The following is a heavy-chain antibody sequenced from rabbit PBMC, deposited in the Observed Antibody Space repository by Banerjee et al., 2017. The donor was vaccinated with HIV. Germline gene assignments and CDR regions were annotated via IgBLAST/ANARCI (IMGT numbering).Heavy chain of an antibody. CDR3: ARSSGRDENL. Sequence: QEQLEESGGDLVKPEGSLTLTCTASGFSLSSSYWICWVRQAPGKGLEWIGCFYTGGSTTYATWAKGRFTISKTSSTTVTLQMTSLTAADTATYFCARSSGRDENLWGPGTLVTVS. CDR1: GFSLSSSYW. J-gene: IGHJ4*01. D-gene: IGHD4-1*01. CDR2: FYTGGST. V-gene: IGHV1S45*01.